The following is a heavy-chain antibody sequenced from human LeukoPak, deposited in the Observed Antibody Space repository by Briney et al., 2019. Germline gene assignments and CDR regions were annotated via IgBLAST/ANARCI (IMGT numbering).Heavy chain of an antibody. D-gene: IGHD1-1*01. V-gene: IGHV1-8*01. Sequence: ASVKVSCKASGYTFINYDIMWVRQATRQGLEWMGWMNSNTGNTGYAQRFQGRVTMTRDTSRSTAYMELSSLGSEDTAVYYCTRGRGGTIDRGFMDYWGQGTLVTVSS. CDR2: MNSNTGNT. J-gene: IGHJ4*02. CDR1: GYTFINYD. CDR3: TRGRGGTIDRGFMDY.